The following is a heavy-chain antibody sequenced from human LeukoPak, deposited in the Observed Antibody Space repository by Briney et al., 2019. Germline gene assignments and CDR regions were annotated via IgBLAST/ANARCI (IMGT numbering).Heavy chain of an antibody. D-gene: IGHD3-22*01. CDR1: GXTFRSFE. Sequence: PGGSLRLSCAASGXTFRSFEMNWVRQAPGKGLEWLSYIGTIGSPIYYADSVKGRFTISRDNARNSLCLQMNSLRVEDTAVYYCASFYDSSGRDYWGQGTLVTVSS. V-gene: IGHV3-48*03. CDR2: IGTIGSPI. J-gene: IGHJ4*02. CDR3: ASFYDSSGRDY.